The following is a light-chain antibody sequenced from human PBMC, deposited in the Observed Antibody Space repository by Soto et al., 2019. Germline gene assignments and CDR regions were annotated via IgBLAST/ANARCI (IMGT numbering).Light chain of an antibody. J-gene: IGLJ1*01. Sequence: QSVLTQPASVSGSPGQSIAISCTGSSSDIGNYNYVSWYQQHPGKAPKLMVYDVTNRPSGVSDRFSGSKSGNTASLTISGLQAEDEADYYCSSFTTSRTYVFGTGTKLNVL. CDR2: DVT. CDR1: SSDIGNYNY. V-gene: IGLV2-14*01. CDR3: SSFTTSRTYV.